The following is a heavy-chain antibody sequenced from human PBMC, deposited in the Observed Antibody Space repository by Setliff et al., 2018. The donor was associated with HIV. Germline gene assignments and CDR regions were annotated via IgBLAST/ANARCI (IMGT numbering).Heavy chain of an antibody. J-gene: IGHJ6*03. CDR1: GGSISSYY. Sequence: PSETLSLTCTVSGGSISSYYWNWIRQSAGKGLEWIGRIDTSESTNYNPSLKSRVTMSVDTSNHQFSLKLRSVTAADTVVYYCARSGFGYYYYYMDVWGKGTTVTVSS. V-gene: IGHV4-4*07. CDR3: ARSGFGYYYYYMDV. CDR2: IDTSEST. D-gene: IGHD3-10*01.